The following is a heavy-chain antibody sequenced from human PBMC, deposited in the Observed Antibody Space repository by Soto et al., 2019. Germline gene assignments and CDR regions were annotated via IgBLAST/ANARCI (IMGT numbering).Heavy chain of an antibody. CDR3: ARDVAARLANWFDP. D-gene: IGHD6-6*01. CDR1: GYTFTSYG. V-gene: IGHV1-18*01. J-gene: IGHJ5*02. Sequence: ASVKVSCKASGYTFTSYGISWVRQAPGQGLEWMGWISAYNGNTNYAQKLQGRVTMTTDTSTSTAYMELRSLRSDDTAVYYCARDVAARLANWFDPWGQGTLATVSS. CDR2: ISAYNGNT.